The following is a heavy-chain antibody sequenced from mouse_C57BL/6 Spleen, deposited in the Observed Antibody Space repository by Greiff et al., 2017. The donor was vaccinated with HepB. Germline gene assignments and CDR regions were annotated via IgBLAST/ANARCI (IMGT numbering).Heavy chain of an antibody. CDR1: GFTFSDYY. CDR3: APFDYDWGFAY. V-gene: IGHV5-12*01. J-gene: IGHJ3*01. CDR2: ISNGGGST. D-gene: IGHD2-4*01. Sequence: EVKLVESGGGLVQPGGSLKLSCAASGFTFSDYYMYWVRQTPEKRLEWVAYISNGGGSTYYPDTVKGRFTISRDNAKNTLYLQMSRLKSEDTAMYYCAPFDYDWGFAYWGKGTLVTVAA.